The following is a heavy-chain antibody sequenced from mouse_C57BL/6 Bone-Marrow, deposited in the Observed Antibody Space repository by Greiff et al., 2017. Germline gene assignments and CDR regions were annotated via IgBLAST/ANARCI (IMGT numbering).Heavy chain of an antibody. CDR2: ISSGGDYI. V-gene: IGHV5-9-1*02. Sequence: EVKLVESGEGLVKPGGSLKLSCAASGFTFSSYAMSWVRQTPEKRLEWVAYISSGGDYIYYADTVKGRFTISRDTARNTLYLQMSSLKCEDTAMYYCTRDLYYAMDYWGQGTSVTVSS. CDR1: GFTFSSYA. J-gene: IGHJ4*01. CDR3: TRDLYYAMDY.